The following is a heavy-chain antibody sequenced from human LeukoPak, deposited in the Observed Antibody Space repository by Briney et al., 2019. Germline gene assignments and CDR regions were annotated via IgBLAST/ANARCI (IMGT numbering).Heavy chain of an antibody. CDR1: GYTFTGYY. Sequence: ASVKVSCKASGYTFTGYYMHWVRQAPGQGLEWMGWINPNSGGTNYAQKFQGRVTMTRDTSISTAYMELSRLRSDDTAVYYCAMGAMVRGVMGDWLDPWGQGTLVTVSS. V-gene: IGHV1-2*02. CDR3: AMGAMVRGVMGDWLDP. J-gene: IGHJ5*02. CDR2: INPNSGGT. D-gene: IGHD3-10*01.